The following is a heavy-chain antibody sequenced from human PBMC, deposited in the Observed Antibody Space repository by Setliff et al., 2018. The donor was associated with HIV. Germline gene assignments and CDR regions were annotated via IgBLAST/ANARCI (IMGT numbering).Heavy chain of an antibody. CDR3: ARGVAAAGMLMDV. D-gene: IGHD6-13*01. CDR1: GVSTSIHY. CDR2: IHTSDTT. Sequence: SETLSLTCTVSGVSTSIHYWVWIRQPAGRGLEWIGRIHTSDTTRYNPSLQSRVAMSVDTSKNQFSLKLTSVSAADTAVYYCARGVAAAGMLMDVWGKGTTVTVS. J-gene: IGHJ6*03. V-gene: IGHV4-4*07.